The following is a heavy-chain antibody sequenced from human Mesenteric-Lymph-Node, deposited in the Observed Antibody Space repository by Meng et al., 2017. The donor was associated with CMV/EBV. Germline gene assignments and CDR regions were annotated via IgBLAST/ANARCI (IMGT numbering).Heavy chain of an antibody. CDR3: ARLTDYSNYPRPYYFDY. D-gene: IGHD4-11*01. CDR1: GGSISRSNR. J-gene: IGHJ4*01. CDR2: IYYAAS. V-gene: IGHV4-4*02. Sequence: GSLRLSCAVSGGSISRSNRWSWVRQPPGEGLEWIGTIYYAASYYTPSLKSRVTMSIDTSTNQFSLKLSSVTAADSAVYYCARLTDYSNYPRPYYFDYWGHGTLVTVSS.